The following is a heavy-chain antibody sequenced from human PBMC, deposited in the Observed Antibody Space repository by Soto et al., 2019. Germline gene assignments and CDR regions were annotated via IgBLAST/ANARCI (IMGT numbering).Heavy chain of an antibody. V-gene: IGHV4-30-2*01. D-gene: IGHD3-22*01. J-gene: IGHJ4*02. Sequence: SETLSLTXAVSGGSISSGGYSWSWIRQPPGKGLEWIGYIYHSGSTYYNPSLKSRVTISVDRSKNQFSLKLSSVTAADTAVYYCARAYYDSSGYRSHFDYWGQGTLVTVSS. CDR3: ARAYYDSSGYRSHFDY. CDR1: GGSISSGGYS. CDR2: IYHSGST.